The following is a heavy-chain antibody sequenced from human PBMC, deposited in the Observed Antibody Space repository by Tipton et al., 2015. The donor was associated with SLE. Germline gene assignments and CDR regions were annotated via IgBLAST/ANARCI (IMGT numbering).Heavy chain of an antibody. V-gene: IGHV4-34*01. D-gene: IGHD4-11*01. Sequence: TLSLTCAVSGGSFSGYAWSWIRQSPRKRLGWIGEISHSGSANYNPSLKSRVTLSIDASKNQFSLILISVTAADTAVYYCARFLTTGQLDLWDQGALVTVSS. CDR2: ISHSGSA. CDR3: ARFLTTGQLDL. J-gene: IGHJ5*02. CDR1: GGSFSGYA.